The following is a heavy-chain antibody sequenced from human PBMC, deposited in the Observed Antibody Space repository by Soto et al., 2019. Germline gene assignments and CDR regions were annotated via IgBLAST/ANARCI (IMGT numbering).Heavy chain of an antibody. J-gene: IGHJ4*02. D-gene: IGHD5-12*01. Sequence: QVQLVQSGAEVKKPGSSVKVSCTASGVTFSSYAISWVRQAPGQGLEWMGGIIPIFGTANYAQKFQGRVTITADESTSTAYMELSSLRSEDTAVYYCARLYRMEYSGYDLADYWGQGTLVTVSS. CDR2: IIPIFGTA. CDR3: ARLYRMEYSGYDLADY. CDR1: GVTFSSYA. V-gene: IGHV1-69*01.